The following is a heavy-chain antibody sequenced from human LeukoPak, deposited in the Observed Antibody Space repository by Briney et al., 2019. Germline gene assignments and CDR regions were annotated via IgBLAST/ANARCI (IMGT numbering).Heavy chain of an antibody. V-gene: IGHV1-8*01. CDR1: GYSFINYG. CDR2: MNPNNGDT. CDR3: VRGYGTGWYGGDY. D-gene: IGHD6-19*01. Sequence: ASVKVSCKASGYSFINYGINWVRQGTGQGLEWMGWMNPNNGDTGYAQKFQGRVTMTRNASAGTAHMELSSLKSDDTAVYFCVRGYGTGWYGGDYWGQGTLVTVSS. J-gene: IGHJ4*02.